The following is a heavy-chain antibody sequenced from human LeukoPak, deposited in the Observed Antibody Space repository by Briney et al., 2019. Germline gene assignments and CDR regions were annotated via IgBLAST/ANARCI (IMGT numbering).Heavy chain of an antibody. CDR1: GFTFSSYS. V-gene: IGHV3-21*04. J-gene: IGHJ3*01. Sequence: GGSLRLSCAASGFTFSSYSMNWVRQAPGKGLEWVSSISSSSSYIYYADSVKGRFTISRDNSKKQLFLQVDSLRVEDTAVYYCAKGKINHDGAFDAWGQGTRVTVSS. CDR3: AKGKINHDGAFDA. D-gene: IGHD5-24*01. CDR2: ISSSSSYI.